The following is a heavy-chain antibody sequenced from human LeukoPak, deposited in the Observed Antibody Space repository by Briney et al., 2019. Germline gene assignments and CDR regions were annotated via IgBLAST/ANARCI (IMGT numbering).Heavy chain of an antibody. CDR3: AKGSYYDSSGSFYFDY. Sequence: ETLSLTCTVSGGSISNYSWSWVRQAPGKGLEWVSGISGSGDNTYYADSVKGRITISRDNSKNTLYVQVNSLGTEDTAAYYCAKGSYYDSSGSFYFDYWGQGTLVTVSS. D-gene: IGHD3-22*01. CDR1: GGSISNYS. CDR2: ISGSGDNT. V-gene: IGHV3-23*01. J-gene: IGHJ4*02.